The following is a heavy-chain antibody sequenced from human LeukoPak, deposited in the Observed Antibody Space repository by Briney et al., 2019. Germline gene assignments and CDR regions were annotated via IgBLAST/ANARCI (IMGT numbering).Heavy chain of an antibody. D-gene: IGHD3-10*01. CDR2: IYYSGST. CDR3: ARTRYYYGWRSYGAPYYFDY. J-gene: IGHJ4*02. Sequence: SETLSLTCTVSGGSISSNSYYWGWIRQPPGKGLERIGRIYYSGSTYYNPSLKNRLTISVDTSKNQFSLQLSSVTAADTAVYYCARTRYYYGWRSYGAPYYFDYWGQGTLVTVSS. CDR1: GGSISSNSYY. V-gene: IGHV4-39*01.